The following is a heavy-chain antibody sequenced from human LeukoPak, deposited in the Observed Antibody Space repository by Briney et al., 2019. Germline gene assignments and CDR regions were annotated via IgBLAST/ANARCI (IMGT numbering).Heavy chain of an antibody. V-gene: IGHV3-20*04. Sequence: RPGGSLRLSCAASGFTFDNYVMSWVRQAPGKGLEWVSGINWNGGSTGYADSVKGRFTISRDNAKNSLYLQMNSLRAEDTALYYCARIDTYYYDSSGYYSAFDIWGQGTIVTVSS. CDR2: INWNGGST. J-gene: IGHJ3*02. CDR3: ARIDTYYYDSSGYYSAFDI. CDR1: GFTFDNYV. D-gene: IGHD3-22*01.